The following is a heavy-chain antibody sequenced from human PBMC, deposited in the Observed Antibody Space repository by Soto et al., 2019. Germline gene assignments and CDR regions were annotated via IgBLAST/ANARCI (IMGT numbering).Heavy chain of an antibody. V-gene: IGHV3-11*06. CDR3: ARRDGYNYFDF. CDR1: GFTFSESY. CDR2: ISSTSSFT. D-gene: IGHD5-12*01. Sequence: QVQLVESGGGLVKPGGSLRLSCVASGFTFSESYMSWVRQAPGKGLEWVSYISSTSSFTDYAESVKGRFIISRDNAKNSLFLQMNSLRAEDTALYYCARRDGYNYFDFWGQGTLVSVSS. J-gene: IGHJ4*02.